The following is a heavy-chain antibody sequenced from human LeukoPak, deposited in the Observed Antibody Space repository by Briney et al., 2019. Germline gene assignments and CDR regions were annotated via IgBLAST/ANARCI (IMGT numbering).Heavy chain of an antibody. V-gene: IGHV4-59*01. CDR2: IYYSGST. CDR3: AGGVGIAVPFGY. Sequence: PSETLSLTCTVSGGSSSSYYWSWIRQPPGKGLEWIGYIYYSGSTNYNPSLKSRVTISVDTSKNQFSLKLSSVTAADTAVYYCAGGVGIAVPFGYWGQGTLVTVSS. J-gene: IGHJ4*02. CDR1: GGSSSSYY. D-gene: IGHD6-19*01.